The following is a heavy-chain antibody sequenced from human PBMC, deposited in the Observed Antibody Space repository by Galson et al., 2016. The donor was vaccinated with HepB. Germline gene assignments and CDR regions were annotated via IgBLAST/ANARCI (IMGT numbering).Heavy chain of an antibody. D-gene: IGHD1-26*01. CDR3: AKKSPGKELSPTDY. V-gene: IGHV6-1*01. J-gene: IGHJ4*02. Sequence: CAISGDSVSSNSATWNWIRQSPSRGLEWLGRTYYRSKWYNDYALSVKSRITINPDTSKNQFSLQLNSVTPEDTAVYYCAKKSPGKELSPTDYWGQGTLVTVSS. CDR2: TYYRSKWYN. CDR1: GDSVSSNSAT.